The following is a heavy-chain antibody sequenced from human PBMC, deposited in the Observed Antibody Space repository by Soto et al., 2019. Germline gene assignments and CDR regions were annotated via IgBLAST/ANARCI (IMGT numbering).Heavy chain of an antibody. Sequence: LRLSCAASGFTFSDHYMSWIRQAPGKGLEWIGYSSNSGSFTRYADSVKGRFSISRDDAKNSLFLQINSPRGDDTAIYYCVRSGDNYNLLDYWGQGTPVTVSS. CDR2: SSNSGSFT. D-gene: IGHD1-1*01. J-gene: IGHJ4*02. V-gene: IGHV3-11*06. CDR3: VRSGDNYNLLDY. CDR1: GFTFSDHY.